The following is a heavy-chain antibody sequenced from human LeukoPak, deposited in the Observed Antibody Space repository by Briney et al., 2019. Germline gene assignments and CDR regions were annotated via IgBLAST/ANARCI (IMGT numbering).Heavy chain of an antibody. CDR1: GYSISSGYY. CDR2: IHHSWNT. J-gene: IGHJ5*02. V-gene: IGHV4-38-2*02. CDR3: ARTYGSSRYADS. D-gene: IGHD6-13*01. Sequence: SETLSLTCTVSGYSISSGYYWGWIRQPPGKGLEWIGSIHHSWNTYYNPSLKSRATISVDTTENRFSLKLRSVSDADTSVYYCARTYGSSRYADSWGQGTLVTVSS.